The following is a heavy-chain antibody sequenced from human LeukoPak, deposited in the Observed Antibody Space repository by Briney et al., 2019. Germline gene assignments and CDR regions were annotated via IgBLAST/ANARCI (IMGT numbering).Heavy chain of an antibody. J-gene: IGHJ4*02. CDR1: GGSISSSSYY. Sequence: SETLSLTCTVSGGSISSSSYYWGWIRQPPGKGLEWIGSIYYSGSTYYNPSLKGRVTISVDTSKNQFSLKLSSVTAADTAVYYCARHAPYCSGGSCYFDYWGQGTLVTVSS. CDR3: ARHAPYCSGGSCYFDY. CDR2: IYYSGST. V-gene: IGHV4-39*01. D-gene: IGHD2-15*01.